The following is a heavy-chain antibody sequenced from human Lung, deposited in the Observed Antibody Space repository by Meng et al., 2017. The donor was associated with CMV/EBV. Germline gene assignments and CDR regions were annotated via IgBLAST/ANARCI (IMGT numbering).Heavy chain of an antibody. CDR1: GGSISSNNW. J-gene: IGHJ5*02. D-gene: IGHD2-2*01. V-gene: IGHV4-4*02. CDR3: ARLVGVPAAIGWFDP. Sequence: SXAVSGGSISSNNWWSWVRQSPGKGLEWIGEISHSERTNYNPSLQSRVTISVDKSKNQFSLNLSSMTAADTAVYYYARLVGVPAAIGWFDPWGQGTLVTVSS. CDR2: ISHSERT.